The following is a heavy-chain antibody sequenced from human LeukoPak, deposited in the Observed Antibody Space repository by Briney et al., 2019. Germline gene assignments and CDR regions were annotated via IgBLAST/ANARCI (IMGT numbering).Heavy chain of an antibody. J-gene: IGHJ4*02. CDR2: ISYDGGNK. D-gene: IGHD1-1*01. CDR3: AKGEAGPGTLFDY. Sequence: PGRSLRLSCAASGFTFSSYGMHWARQAPGKGLEWVAVISYDGGNKYYADSVKGRFTISRDNSKNTLYLQMNSLRAEDTAVYYCAKGEAGPGTLFDYWGQGTLVTVSS. V-gene: IGHV3-30*18. CDR1: GFTFSSYG.